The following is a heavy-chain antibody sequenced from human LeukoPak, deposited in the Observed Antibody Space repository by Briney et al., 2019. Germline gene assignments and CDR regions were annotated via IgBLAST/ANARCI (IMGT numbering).Heavy chain of an antibody. CDR2: IYYSGSP. CDR3: ARASRSCSSGDCSWKY. CDR1: GGSVSSYS. D-gene: IGHD2-15*01. V-gene: IGHV4-59*02. J-gene: IGHJ4*02. Sequence: SETLSLTCTVSGGSVSSYSWSWIRQPPGKELEWIGSIYYSGSPSYNPSLKSRVTMSLDTSKNQFSLKLSSVTAADTAVYYCARASRSCSSGDCSWKYWGQRTLVTVSS.